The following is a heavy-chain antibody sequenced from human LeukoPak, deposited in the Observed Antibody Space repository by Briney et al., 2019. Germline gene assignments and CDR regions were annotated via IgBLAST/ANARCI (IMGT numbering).Heavy chain of an antibody. CDR1: GFTFSTYW. CDR2: ISWNGGTI. D-gene: IGHD5-12*01. J-gene: IGHJ4*02. Sequence: GGSLRLSCAASGFTFSTYWMHWVRQAPGKGLEWVSGISWNGGTIGYADSVKGRFTISRDNAKNSLYLQMNSLRAEDTALYYCAKDLTYGGLLDYWGQGTLVTVSS. CDR3: AKDLTYGGLLDY. V-gene: IGHV3-9*01.